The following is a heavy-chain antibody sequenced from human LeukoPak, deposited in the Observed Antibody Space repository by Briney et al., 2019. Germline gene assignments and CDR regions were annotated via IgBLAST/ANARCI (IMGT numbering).Heavy chain of an antibody. J-gene: IGHJ4*02. CDR3: VRDAWMASTPLDY. D-gene: IGHD5-24*01. Sequence: GGSLRLSCAASGFTFSSYWMHWVRQAPGKGLVWVSRVSSDGSSTTYADSVRGRFTVSRDNTKNTLYLQMNALRAEDTAVYYCVRDAWMASTPLDYWGQGTLVTVSS. CDR1: GFTFSSYW. CDR2: VSSDGSST. V-gene: IGHV3-74*01.